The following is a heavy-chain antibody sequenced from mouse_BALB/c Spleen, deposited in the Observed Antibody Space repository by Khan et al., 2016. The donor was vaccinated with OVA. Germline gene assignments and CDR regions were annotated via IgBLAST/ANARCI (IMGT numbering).Heavy chain of an antibody. CDR2: IPNSGST. CDR1: GYSFTSDYV. J-gene: IGHJ2*01. D-gene: IGHD1-2*01. V-gene: IGHV3-1*02. CDR3: GGTARIKY. Sequence: VQLLESGPGLVKPSPSLSLTCNATGYSFTSDYVRYLIRQLPGNILEFMGFIPNSGSTNYNQYFKSQITFTLDTSKNQSFLQLNSVTTEDTATSYCGGTARIKYGGQGTTLTVSS.